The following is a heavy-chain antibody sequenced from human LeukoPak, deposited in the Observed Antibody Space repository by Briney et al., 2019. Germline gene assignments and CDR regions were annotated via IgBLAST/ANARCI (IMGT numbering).Heavy chain of an antibody. CDR2: INHSGST. CDR3: ARHRATVTTGTWLYYFDY. D-gene: IGHD4-17*01. V-gene: IGHV4-39*01. CDR1: GGSISSSTYY. J-gene: IGHJ4*02. Sequence: SETLSLTCTVSGGSISSSTYYWSWIRQPPGKGLEWIGEINHSGSTNYNPSLKSRVTISVDTSKNQFSLKLSSVTAADTAVYYCARHRATVTTGTWLYYFDYWGQGTLVTVSS.